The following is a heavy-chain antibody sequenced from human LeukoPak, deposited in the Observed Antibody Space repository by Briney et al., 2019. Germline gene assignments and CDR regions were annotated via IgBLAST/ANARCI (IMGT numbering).Heavy chain of an antibody. J-gene: IGHJ4*02. Sequence: GGSLRLSCAASGFTFSDYSMHWVRQAPGKGLNWVAFIRYDGNNKYYADSVKGRFTISRDNAKNSLYLQMNSLRAEDTAVYYCARESVEMATIIGYFDYWGQGTLVTVSS. CDR1: GFTFSDYS. CDR2: IRYDGNNK. CDR3: ARESVEMATIIGYFDY. V-gene: IGHV3-30*02. D-gene: IGHD5-24*01.